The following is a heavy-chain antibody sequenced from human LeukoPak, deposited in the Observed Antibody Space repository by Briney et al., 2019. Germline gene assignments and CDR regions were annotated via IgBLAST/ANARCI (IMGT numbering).Heavy chain of an antibody. CDR2: ISASNHNT. V-gene: IGHV1-18*04. J-gene: IGHJ4*02. Sequence: ASVTVSFKASGYTFTSYGISWVRQAPGQGLEWMGGISASNHNTNYAQKLQGRGTITTHTSTSTAYVELRRLRSDDTAVYYCARDRPGYSDYDDERFDSWGQGTLVTVSS. CDR3: ARDRPGYSDYDDERFDS. CDR1: GYTFTSYG. D-gene: IGHD5-12*01.